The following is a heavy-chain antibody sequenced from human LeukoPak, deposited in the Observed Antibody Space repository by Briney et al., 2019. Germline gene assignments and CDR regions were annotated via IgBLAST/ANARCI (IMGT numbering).Heavy chain of an antibody. D-gene: IGHD4-17*01. V-gene: IGHV3-23*01. J-gene: IGHJ6*02. CDR3: AKGMTTVPYYYYYGMDV. CDR1: GFTFSSYA. CDR2: ISGSGGST. Sequence: GGSLRLSCAASGFTFSSYAMSWVRQAPGKGLEWVSAISGSGGSTYYADSVKGRFTTSRDNSKNTLYLQMNSLRAEDTAVYYCAKGMTTVPYYYYYGMDVWGQGTTVTVSS.